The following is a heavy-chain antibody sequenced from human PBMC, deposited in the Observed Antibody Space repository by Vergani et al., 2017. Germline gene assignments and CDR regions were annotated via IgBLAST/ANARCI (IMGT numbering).Heavy chain of an antibody. D-gene: IGHD5-18*01. CDR1: GFTFSSYS. J-gene: IGHJ5*02. CDR2: ISSSSSYI. CDR3: ARVVGTAMVENWFDP. V-gene: IGHV3-21*01. Sequence: EVQLVESGGGLVKPGGSLRLSCAASGFTFSSYSMNWVRQAPGKGLEWVSSISSSSSYIYYADSVKGRFTISRDNAKNSLYLQMNSLRAEDTAVYYCARVVGTAMVENWFDPWGQGTLVTVSS.